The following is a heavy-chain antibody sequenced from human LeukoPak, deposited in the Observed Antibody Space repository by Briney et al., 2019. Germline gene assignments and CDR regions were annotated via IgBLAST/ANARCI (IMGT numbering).Heavy chain of an antibody. V-gene: IGHV1-3*01. CDR1: GYTFTSYD. J-gene: IGHJ5*02. D-gene: IGHD1/OR15-1a*01. Sequence: ASVKVSCKASGYTFTSYDINWVRQATGQRLEWMGWINAGNGNTKYSQKFQGRVTITRDTSASTAYMELSSLRSEDTAVYYCAMEQTKPSRPFDPWGQGTLVTVSS. CDR3: AMEQTKPSRPFDP. CDR2: INAGNGNT.